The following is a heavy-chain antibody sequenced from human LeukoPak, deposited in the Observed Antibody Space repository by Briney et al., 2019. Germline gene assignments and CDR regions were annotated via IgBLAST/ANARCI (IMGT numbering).Heavy chain of an antibody. V-gene: IGHV1-8*03. J-gene: IGHJ6*03. Sequence: ASVKVSCKASGYTFTSYDINWVRQATGQGLEWMGWMNPNSGNTGYAQKFQGRVTITRNTSISTAYMELSSLRSEDTAVYYCARERSGYYEGPRGGYYYYYMDVWGKGTTVTVSS. CDR3: ARERSGYYEGPRGGYYYYYMDV. D-gene: IGHD3-3*01. CDR1: GYTFTSYD. CDR2: MNPNSGNT.